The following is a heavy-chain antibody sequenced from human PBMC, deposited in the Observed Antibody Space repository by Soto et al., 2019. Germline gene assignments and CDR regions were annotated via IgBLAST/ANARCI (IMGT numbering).Heavy chain of an antibody. J-gene: IGHJ6*02. D-gene: IGHD1-7*01. CDR1: GFTFSNYG. CDR3: AQVANFRDNYYSGMDV. CDR2: ISYDGSKT. Sequence: QVQLVESGGGVVQPGRSLRLSCAASGFTFSNYGMHWVRQAPGKGLEWVAIISYDGSKTYYADSVTGRFTISRDKSKNALYLQMNRLRAEDTAVYYFAQVANFRDNYYSGMDVWGQGTTVTVSS. V-gene: IGHV3-30*18.